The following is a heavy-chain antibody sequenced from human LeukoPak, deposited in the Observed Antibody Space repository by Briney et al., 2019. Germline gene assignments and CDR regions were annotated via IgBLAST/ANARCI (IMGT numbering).Heavy chain of an antibody. Sequence: GGSLRLSCAASGFTFSSYAMSWVRQAPGKGLEWVSAFSGSGGSTYYADSVKGRFTISRDNSKNTLYLQMNSLRAEDTAVYYCAKPLAPMIVVGDAFDIWGQGTMVTVSS. V-gene: IGHV3-23*01. CDR2: FSGSGGST. CDR1: GFTFSSYA. D-gene: IGHD3-22*01. CDR3: AKPLAPMIVVGDAFDI. J-gene: IGHJ3*02.